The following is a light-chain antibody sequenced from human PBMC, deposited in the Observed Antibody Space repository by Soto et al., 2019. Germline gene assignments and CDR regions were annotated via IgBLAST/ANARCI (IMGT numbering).Light chain of an antibody. Sequence: DIQLTQSPSSLSASVGDKVTITCRASQSIRSYLNWIQQKPGKAPKLLIYDASSLQTGVPSRFSGSGSGTDFSLTISSLQPEDFATYYCQQSYSTPPWTVGQGTNADSK. CDR3: QQSYSTPPWT. CDR1: QSIRSY. CDR2: DAS. J-gene: IGKJ1*01. V-gene: IGKV1-39*01.